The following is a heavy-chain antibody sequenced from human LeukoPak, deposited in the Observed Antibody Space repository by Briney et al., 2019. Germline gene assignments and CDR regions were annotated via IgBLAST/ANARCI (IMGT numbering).Heavy chain of an antibody. CDR3: ARGMARIGTTAYWFDP. J-gene: IGHJ5*02. D-gene: IGHD1-7*01. CDR2: IIPIFGTA. V-gene: IGHV1-69*01. CDR1: GGTFGSYA. Sequence: SVKVSCKASGGTFGSYAISWVRQAPGQGLEWMGGIIPIFGTANYAQKFQGRVTITADESTSTAYMELSSLRSEDTAVYYCARGMARIGTTAYWFDPWGQGTLVSVSS.